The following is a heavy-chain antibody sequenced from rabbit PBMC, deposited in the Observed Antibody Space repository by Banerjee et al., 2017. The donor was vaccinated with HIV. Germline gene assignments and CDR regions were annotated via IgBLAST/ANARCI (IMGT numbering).Heavy chain of an antibody. CDR3: ARDWADSNGYSYAYDLNL. Sequence: QEQLVESGGGLVQPEGSLTLTCKASGFTLSSYWMWWARQATGKGLEWIACIGAGSSGTTYYASWAKGRFTISKTSSTTVTLQMTSLIAADTATYFCARDWADSNGYSYAYDLNLWGPGTLVTVS. V-gene: IGHV1S45*01. CDR2: IGAGSSGTT. CDR1: GFTLSSYW. D-gene: IGHD6-1*01. J-gene: IGHJ4*01.